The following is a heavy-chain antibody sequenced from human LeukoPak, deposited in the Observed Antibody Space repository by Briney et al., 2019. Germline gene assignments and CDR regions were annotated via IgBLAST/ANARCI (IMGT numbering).Heavy chain of an antibody. CDR2: ISGSGGST. D-gene: IGHD5-18*01. V-gene: IGHV3-23*01. CDR3: AKDPRRGYSYGDLYYFDY. CDR1: GFTFSSYA. J-gene: IGHJ4*02. Sequence: SGGSLRLSCAASGFTFSSYAMSWVRQAPGKGLEWVSAISGSGGSTYYADSVKGRFTISRDNSKNTLYLQMNSLRAEDTAVYYCAKDPRRGYSYGDLYYFDYWGQGTLVTVSS.